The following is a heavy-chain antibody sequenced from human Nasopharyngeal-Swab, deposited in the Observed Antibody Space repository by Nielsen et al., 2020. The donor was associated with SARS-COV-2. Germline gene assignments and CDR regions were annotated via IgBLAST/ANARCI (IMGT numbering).Heavy chain of an antibody. J-gene: IGHJ4*02. Sequence: KDSCKGSGYSFTSYWSGWGRQKPGKGLEWMGISNPGDSDTRYRPSFQGQVTTSADKSISTAYLQWSSLKASDTAMYYCARHVGSGWYGVDYWGQGTLVTVSS. V-gene: IGHV5-51*01. CDR3: ARHVGSGWYGVDY. CDR2: SNPGDSDT. D-gene: IGHD6-19*01. CDR1: GYSFTSYW.